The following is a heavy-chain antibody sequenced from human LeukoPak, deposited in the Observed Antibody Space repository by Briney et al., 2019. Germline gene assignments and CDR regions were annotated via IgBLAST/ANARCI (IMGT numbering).Heavy chain of an antibody. V-gene: IGHV3-23*01. CDR1: GFTFSSYA. CDR2: ISGSGGST. D-gene: IGHD3-10*01. CDR3: AKDLWFGELANRRDAFYI. Sequence: GGSLRLSCAASGFTFSSYAISWVRQAPGKGLGWVSAISGSGGSTYYADSVKGRFTISRDNSKNTPYLQMNSLRAEDTAVYYCAKDLWFGELANRRDAFYILGEGAKVTVSS. J-gene: IGHJ3*02.